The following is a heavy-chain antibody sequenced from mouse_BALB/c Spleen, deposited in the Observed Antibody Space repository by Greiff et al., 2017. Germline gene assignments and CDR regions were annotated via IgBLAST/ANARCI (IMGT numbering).Heavy chain of an antibody. V-gene: IGHV1-14*01. CDR1: GYTFTSYV. Sequence: EVQLQQSGPELVKPGASVKMSCKASGYTFTSYVMHWVKQKPGQGLEWIGYINPYNDGTKYNEKFKGKATLTVDTSSSTAYMELSSLTSEDSAVYYCTRTGSYSCDFDYWGQGTTLTVSS. CDR3: TRTGSYSCDFDY. D-gene: IGHD2-12*01. CDR2: INPYNDGT. J-gene: IGHJ2*01.